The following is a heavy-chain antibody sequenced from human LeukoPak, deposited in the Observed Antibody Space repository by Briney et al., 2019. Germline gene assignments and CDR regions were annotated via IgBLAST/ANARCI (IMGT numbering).Heavy chain of an antibody. CDR3: ARWIETTVVSRVAFDI. Sequence: SETLSLTCTVSGGSISSSSYYWGWIRQPPGKGLEWIGSISYSGNTNYNPSLKSRVTISVDTSKNQFSLKLSSVTAADTAVYYCARWIETTVVSRVAFDIWGQGTMVTVSS. J-gene: IGHJ3*02. D-gene: IGHD4-23*01. CDR2: ISYSGNT. V-gene: IGHV4-39*07. CDR1: GGSISSSSYY.